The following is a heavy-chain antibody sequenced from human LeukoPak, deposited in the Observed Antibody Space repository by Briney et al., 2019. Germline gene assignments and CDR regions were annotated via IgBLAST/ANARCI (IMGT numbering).Heavy chain of an antibody. CDR2: IYTSGST. Sequence: PSETLSLTCTVSGGSISSGSYYWSWIRQPAGKGLEWIGRIYTSGSTNYNPSLKSRATISVDTSKNQFSLKLSSVTAADTAVYYCARDWGGAFDIWGQGTMVTVSS. J-gene: IGHJ3*02. CDR3: ARDWGGAFDI. CDR1: GGSISSGSYY. V-gene: IGHV4-61*02. D-gene: IGHD3-16*01.